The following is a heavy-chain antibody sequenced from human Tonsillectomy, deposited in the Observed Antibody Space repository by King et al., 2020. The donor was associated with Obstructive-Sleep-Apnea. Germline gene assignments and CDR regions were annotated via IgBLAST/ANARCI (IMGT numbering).Heavy chain of an antibody. V-gene: IGHV3-49*03. CDR2: IISEASGGRT. D-gene: IGHD6-13*01. CDR1: GFTFGDFA. CDR3: TRDNQRSSWTSDY. J-gene: IGHJ4*02. Sequence: EVQLVESGGGLVQPGRSLRLSCTTSGFTFGDFAMSWFRQAPGKGLEWVGFIISEASGGRTEYAASVKGRFTISRDDSKRIAYLQMNNLKTEDTAVYYCTRDNQRSSWTSDYWGQGTLVTVSS.